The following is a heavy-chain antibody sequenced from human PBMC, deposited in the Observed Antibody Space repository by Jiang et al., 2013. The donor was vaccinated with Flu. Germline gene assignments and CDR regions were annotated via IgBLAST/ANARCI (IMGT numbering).Heavy chain of an antibody. Sequence: GAEVKKPGASVKVSCKASGYTFTSYDINWVRQATGQGLEWMGWMNPNSGNTGYAQKFQGRVTMTRNTSISTAYMELSSLRSEDTAVYYCARVVTYYDFWSGYYSRGTFDYWGQGTLVTVSS. D-gene: IGHD3-3*01. V-gene: IGHV1-8*01. CDR2: MNPNSGNT. CDR1: GYTFTSYD. CDR3: ARVVTYYDFWSGYYSRGTFDY. J-gene: IGHJ4*02.